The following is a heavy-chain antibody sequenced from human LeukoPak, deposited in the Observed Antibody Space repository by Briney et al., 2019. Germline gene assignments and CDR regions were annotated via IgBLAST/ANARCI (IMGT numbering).Heavy chain of an antibody. J-gene: IGHJ4*02. CDR2: IWYDRSSK. D-gene: IGHD3-10*01. CDR3: ARSDYGTGRYAFYFDY. Sequence: GGSLRLSCAASGFTFSGYGMHWVRQAPGKGLEWVGLIWYDRSSKYYANSVKGRFTISRDNAKKTLYLQMDSLRDEDTAVYYCARSDYGTGRYAFYFDYWGQGTQVTVSS. CDR1: GFTFSGYG. V-gene: IGHV3-33*01.